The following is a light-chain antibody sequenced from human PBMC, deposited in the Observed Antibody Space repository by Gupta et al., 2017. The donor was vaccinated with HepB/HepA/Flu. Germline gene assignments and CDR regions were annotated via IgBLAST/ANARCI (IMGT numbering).Light chain of an antibody. V-gene: IGKV4-1*01. CDR1: QSVLHSSNSKNY. CDR3: QQYYSMGT. J-gene: IGKJ1*01. Sequence: DIVMTQSPESLAVSLGERATINCKSSQSVLHSSNSKNYLAWYQQQPGQPPKLLIYWASTRESGVPDRFSGSGSGTDFTLTSSSLQAEDVAVYYWQQYYSMGTFGQGTKVEIK. CDR2: WAS.